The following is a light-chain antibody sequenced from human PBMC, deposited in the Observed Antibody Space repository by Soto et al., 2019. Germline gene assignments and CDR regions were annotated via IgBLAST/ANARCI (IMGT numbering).Light chain of an antibody. CDR1: SSDVGAYNF. CDR3: SSYTSSNTPYV. CDR2: EVT. J-gene: IGLJ1*01. V-gene: IGLV2-14*01. Sequence: QSVLTQPASVSGSPGQSITISCTGSSSDVGAYNFVSWYQHHPGKAPKLILYEVTTRPSGVSSRFYGSKSGNTASLTISGLQADDEANYYCSSYTSSNTPYVFGTGTKV.